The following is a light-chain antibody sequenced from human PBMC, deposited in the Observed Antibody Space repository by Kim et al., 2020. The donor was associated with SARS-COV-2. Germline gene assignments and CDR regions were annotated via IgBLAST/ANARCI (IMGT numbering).Light chain of an antibody. CDR3: GAWDSGLSSVI. V-gene: IGLV1-51*01. CDR2: DND. CDR1: SSNIENNF. Sequence: QSVLTQPPSMSAAPGQKVTISCSGSSSNIENNFVSWYQQLPETAPKLLIFDNDERPSGIPDRFSGSVSGTSATLAITGLQIGDEADYYCGAWDSGLSSVIFGGGTQLTVL. J-gene: IGLJ2*01.